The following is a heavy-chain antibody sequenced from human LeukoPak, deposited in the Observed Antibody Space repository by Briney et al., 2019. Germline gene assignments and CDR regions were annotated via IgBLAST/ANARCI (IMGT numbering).Heavy chain of an antibody. CDR2: INHSGST. Sequence: SETLSLTCAVYGGSFSGYYWSWIRQPPGKGLQWIGEINHSGSTNYNPSLKSRVTISVDTSKNQFSLKLSSVTAADTAEYYCPSRRSRWFGELFSWFDPWGQGTLVTVSS. V-gene: IGHV4-34*01. CDR1: GGSFSGYY. CDR3: PSRRSRWFGELFSWFDP. D-gene: IGHD3-10*01. J-gene: IGHJ5*02.